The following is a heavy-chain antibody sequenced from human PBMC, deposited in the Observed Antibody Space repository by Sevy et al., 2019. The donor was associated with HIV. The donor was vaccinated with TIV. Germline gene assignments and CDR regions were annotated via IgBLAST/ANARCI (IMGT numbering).Heavy chain of an antibody. J-gene: IGHJ4*02. V-gene: IGHV3-11*01. CDR1: GFTFSDYY. CDR3: ASEVHISARSFDS. D-gene: IGHD6-6*01. Sequence: GGSLRLSCAASGFTFSDYYMSWIRQAPGKGLEWVSHISSRGHTIYYADSVKGRFTKSRDDAKNSLYLQMNSLRAEDTAVYYCASEVHISARSFDSWGQGTLVTVSS. CDR2: ISSRGHTI.